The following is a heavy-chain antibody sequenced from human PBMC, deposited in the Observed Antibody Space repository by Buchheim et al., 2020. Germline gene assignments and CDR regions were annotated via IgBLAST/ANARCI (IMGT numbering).Heavy chain of an antibody. CDR2: ISCDGNNK. J-gene: IGHJ6*02. CDR3: AKDWANSGMDV. CDR1: GFTFRTYG. V-gene: IGHV3-30*18. Sequence: QVQLVESGGGVVQPGRSLRLSCVVSGFTFRTYGRYWVRQAPGKGLEWLAVISCDGNNKYYADSVKGRFTISRDNSKNTLYLQIHSLRADDTAVYYCAKDWANSGMDVWGQGTT. D-gene: IGHD3-16*01.